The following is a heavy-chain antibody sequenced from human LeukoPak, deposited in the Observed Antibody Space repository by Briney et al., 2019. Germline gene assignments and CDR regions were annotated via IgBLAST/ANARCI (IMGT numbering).Heavy chain of an antibody. Sequence: GGSLRLSCAASGFIVSSNYMSWVRQDPGKGLEWVSVIYSGGSTYYADSVKGRFTISRDNSKNTLYLQMNSLRAEDTAVYYCARVADYYDSSGPDYWGQGTLVTVSS. D-gene: IGHD3-22*01. CDR2: IYSGGST. J-gene: IGHJ4*02. CDR3: ARVADYYDSSGPDY. V-gene: IGHV3-53*01. CDR1: GFIVSSNY.